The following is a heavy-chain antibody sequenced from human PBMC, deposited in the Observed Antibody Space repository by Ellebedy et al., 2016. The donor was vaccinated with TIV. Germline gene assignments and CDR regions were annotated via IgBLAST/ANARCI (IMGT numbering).Heavy chain of an antibody. Sequence: SETLSLTXAVYGGSFSGYYWSWIRQPPGKGLEWIGEINHSGSTNYNPSLKSRVTISVDTSKNQFSLKLSSVTAADTAVYYCARGGPVPAAMRGYYGMDVWGQGTTVTVSS. CDR3: ARGGPVPAAMRGYYGMDV. V-gene: IGHV4-34*01. D-gene: IGHD2-2*01. CDR2: INHSGST. CDR1: GGSFSGYY. J-gene: IGHJ6*02.